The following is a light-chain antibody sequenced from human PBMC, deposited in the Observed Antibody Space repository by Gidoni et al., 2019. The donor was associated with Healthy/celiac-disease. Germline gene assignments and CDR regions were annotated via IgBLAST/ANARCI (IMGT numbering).Light chain of an antibody. V-gene: IGKV3-20*01. CDR3: QQYGSSPYT. CDR1: QSVSSSY. CDR2: GAS. J-gene: IGKJ2*01. Sequence: EIVLTQSPGTLSLSPGERATLSCRASQSVSSSYLAWYKQKPGQAPSLLIYGASSSATGIPDRFSGSGSGTDFTLTISRLDPEDFAVYYCQQYGSSPYTCGQGTKLEIK.